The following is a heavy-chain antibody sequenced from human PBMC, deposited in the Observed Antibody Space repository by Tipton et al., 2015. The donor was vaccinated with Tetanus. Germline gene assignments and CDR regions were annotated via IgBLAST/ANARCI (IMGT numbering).Heavy chain of an antibody. D-gene: IGHD1-14*01. J-gene: IGHJ5*01. CDR3: AKDRGTGIWGADFAS. CDR2: VRTRTNSYAT. CDR1: EFTFSGSA. Sequence: SLRLSCAASEFTFSGSAIHWVRQASGKGLEWVGRVRTRTNSYATEYAESVKGRFTIAGDDSKNTAYLQMNSLQTEDAAVYYCAKDRGTGIWGADFASWGPGTLVTVSS. V-gene: IGHV3-73*01.